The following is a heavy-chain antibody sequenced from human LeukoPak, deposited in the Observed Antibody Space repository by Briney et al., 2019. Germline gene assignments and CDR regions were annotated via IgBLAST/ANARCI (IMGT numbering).Heavy chain of an antibody. V-gene: IGHV3-7*01. Sequence: GGSLRLSCAASGFIFSSYWMTWVRQAPGKGLEWVANIKQDGSEKYYVDSAKGRFTISRDNAKNSLYLQMNSLRAEDTAVYYCARNKNYGDSNDYWGQGTLVTVSS. CDR2: IKQDGSEK. CDR3: ARNKNYGDSNDY. D-gene: IGHD4-17*01. J-gene: IGHJ4*02. CDR1: GFIFSSYW.